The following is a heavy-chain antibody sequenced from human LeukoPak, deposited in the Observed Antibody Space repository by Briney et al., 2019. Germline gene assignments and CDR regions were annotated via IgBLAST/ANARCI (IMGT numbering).Heavy chain of an antibody. Sequence: ASVKVSCTASGYTFTSYAMHWVRQAPGQRLEWMGWINAGNGNTKYSQKFQGRVTITRDTSASTAYMELSSLRSEDTAVYYCARDAYSYSGSYYYFDYWGQGTLVTVSS. V-gene: IGHV1-3*01. D-gene: IGHD1-26*01. CDR1: GYTFTSYA. J-gene: IGHJ4*02. CDR3: ARDAYSYSGSYYYFDY. CDR2: INAGNGNT.